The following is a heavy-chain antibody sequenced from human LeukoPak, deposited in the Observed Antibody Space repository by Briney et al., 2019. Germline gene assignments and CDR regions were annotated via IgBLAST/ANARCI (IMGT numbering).Heavy chain of an antibody. D-gene: IGHD6-19*01. Sequence: QTGGSLRLSCAASGFTFRSYAMNWVRQVTGKGLEWVPGISGSGTGTYYADSVKGRFTISRDNSKNTLFLQMNSLRAEDTAVYYCVKGSLYSSGCYDYWDQGTLVTVSA. CDR2: ISGSGTGT. CDR3: VKGSLYSSGCYDY. V-gene: IGHV3-23*01. J-gene: IGHJ4*02. CDR1: GFTFRSYA.